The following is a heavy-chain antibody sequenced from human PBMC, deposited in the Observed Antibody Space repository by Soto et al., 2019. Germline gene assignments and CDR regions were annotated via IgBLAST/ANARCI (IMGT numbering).Heavy chain of an antibody. Sequence: SETLSLTCTVSGGSISSYYWSWIRQPPGKGLEWIGYIYYSGSTNYNPSLKSRVTISVDTSKNQFSLKLSPVTAADTAVYYCARETYGDYVGYFDLWGQGILVTVSS. CDR2: IYYSGST. D-gene: IGHD4-17*01. CDR1: GGSISSYY. V-gene: IGHV4-59*12. CDR3: ARETYGDYVGYFDL. J-gene: IGHJ4*02.